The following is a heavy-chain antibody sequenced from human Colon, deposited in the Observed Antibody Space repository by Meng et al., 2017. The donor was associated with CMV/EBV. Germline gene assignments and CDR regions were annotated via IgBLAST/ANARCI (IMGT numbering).Heavy chain of an antibody. Sequence: SGGTFSSYAISWVRQAPGQGLEWMGGIIPIFGTANYAQKFQGRVTITTDESTSTAYMELSSLRSEDTAVYYCTVRANVVVPAALSFQHWGEGTLVTVSS. CDR2: IIPIFGTA. J-gene: IGHJ1*01. CDR3: TVRANVVVPAALSFQH. D-gene: IGHD2-2*01. CDR1: GGTFSSYA. V-gene: IGHV1-69*05.